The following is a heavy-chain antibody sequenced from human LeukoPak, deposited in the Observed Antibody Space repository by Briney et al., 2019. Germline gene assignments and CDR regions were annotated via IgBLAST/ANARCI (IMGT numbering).Heavy chain of an antibody. D-gene: IGHD2-2*01. Sequence: PSETLSLTCTVSGGSISSGGYYWSWIRQHPGKGLEWIGYIYYSGSTYYNPSLKSRVTILVDTSKNQFSLKLSSVTAADTAVYYCAREGPAARQADYWGQGTLVTVPS. CDR3: AREGPAARQADY. CDR2: IYYSGST. V-gene: IGHV4-31*03. CDR1: GGSISSGGYY. J-gene: IGHJ4*02.